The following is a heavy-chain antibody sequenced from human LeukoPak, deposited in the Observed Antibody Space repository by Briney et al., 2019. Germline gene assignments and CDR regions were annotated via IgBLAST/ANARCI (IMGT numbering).Heavy chain of an antibody. D-gene: IGHD4-17*01. CDR1: GFTFSSYA. J-gene: IGHJ4*02. V-gene: IGHV3-30*04. Sequence: GGSLRLSCAASGFTFSSYAMHWVRQAPGKGLEWVAVISYDGSNKYYADSVKGRFTISRDNSKNTLYLQMNSLRAEDTAVYYCARDQNDYGDLVVDYWGQGTLVTVSS. CDR3: ARDQNDYGDLVVDY. CDR2: ISYDGSNK.